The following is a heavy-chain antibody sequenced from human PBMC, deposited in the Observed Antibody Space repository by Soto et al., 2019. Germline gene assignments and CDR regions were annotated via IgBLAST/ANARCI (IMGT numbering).Heavy chain of an antibody. D-gene: IGHD5-18*01. V-gene: IGHV3-21*01. CDR3: ARPHTAMVSDAFDI. J-gene: IGHJ3*02. CDR2: ISSSSSYI. Sequence: WVRQAPGKGLEWVSSISSSSSYIYYADSVKGRFTISRDNAKNSLYLQMNSLRAEDTAVYYCARPHTAMVSDAFDIWGQGTMVTVSS.